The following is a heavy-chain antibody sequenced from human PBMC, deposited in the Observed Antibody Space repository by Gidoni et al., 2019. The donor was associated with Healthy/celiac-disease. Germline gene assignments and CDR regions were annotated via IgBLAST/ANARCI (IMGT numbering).Heavy chain of an antibody. D-gene: IGHD4-4*01. J-gene: IGHJ4*02. Sequence: QVQLVQSGAEVKKPGSSVTVSCKASGGPFSSYAISWGRQAPGQGLEGMGRIIPIIGIANYAQKFQGRVTITADKYTSTAYMELSSLRSEDRAVYDCARDGRWLQYLFDYWGQGTLGNVSS. CDR2: IIPIIGIA. CDR3: ARDGRWLQYLFDY. CDR1: GGPFSSYA. V-gene: IGHV1-69*04.